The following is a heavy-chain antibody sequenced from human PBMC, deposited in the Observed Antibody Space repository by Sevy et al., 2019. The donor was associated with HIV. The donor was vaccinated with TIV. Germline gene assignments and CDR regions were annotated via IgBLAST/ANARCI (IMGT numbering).Heavy chain of an antibody. Sequence: ASVKVSCKASGYTFTSYGISWVRQAPGQGLEWMGWISAYNGNTNYAQKLQGRVTMTTDTSTSTAYMELRSLRSDDTAVFYCARDGDDYYYYGMDVWGQGTTVTVSS. V-gene: IGHV1-18*04. CDR3: ARDGDDYYYYGMDV. D-gene: IGHD7-27*01. CDR2: ISAYNGNT. J-gene: IGHJ6*02. CDR1: GYTFTSYG.